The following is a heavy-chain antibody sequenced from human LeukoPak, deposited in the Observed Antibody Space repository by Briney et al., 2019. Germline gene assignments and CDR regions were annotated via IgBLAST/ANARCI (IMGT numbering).Heavy chain of an antibody. V-gene: IGHV1-8*01. J-gene: IGHJ4*02. CDR3: VRDSSTVSTPYFDY. CDR1: GYTFTSYD. CDR2: MNPNSGNT. Sequence: ASVKVSCKASGYTFTSYDINWVRQATGQGLEWMGWMNPNSGNTGYAQKFQGWVTMTRDTSITTAYMELSRLRSDDTAVYYCVRDSSTVSTPYFDYWGQGSPVSVSS. D-gene: IGHD4-17*01.